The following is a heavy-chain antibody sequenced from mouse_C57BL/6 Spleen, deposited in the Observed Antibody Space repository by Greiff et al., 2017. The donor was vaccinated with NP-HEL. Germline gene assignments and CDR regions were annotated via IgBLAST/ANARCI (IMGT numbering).Heavy chain of an antibody. CDR1: GYTFTSYW. CDR3: ARTVVAPYYYAMDY. Sequence: VQLQQSGAELVRPGSSVKLSCKASGYTFTSYWMDWVKQRPGQGLEWIGNIYPSDSETNYNQKFKDKATLTVDKSSSTAYMQLSSLTSEDSAVYYCARTVVAPYYYAMDYWGQGTSVTVSS. J-gene: IGHJ4*01. V-gene: IGHV1-61*01. D-gene: IGHD1-1*01. CDR2: IYPSDSET.